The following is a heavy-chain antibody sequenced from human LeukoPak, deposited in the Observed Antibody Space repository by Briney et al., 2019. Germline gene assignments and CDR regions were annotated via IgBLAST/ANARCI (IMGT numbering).Heavy chain of an antibody. CDR3: ARRTPYDSSGHYSDH. CDR2: IYYSGST. CDR1: GGSISSYY. V-gene: IGHV4-59*12. D-gene: IGHD3-22*01. Sequence: PSETLSLTCTVSGGSISSYYWSWIRQPPGKGLEWIGYIYYSGSTFYNPSLKSRLSISVDTSKNQFSLELSSVTAADTAMYYCARRTPYDSSGHYSDHWGQGTLVTVSS. J-gene: IGHJ4*02.